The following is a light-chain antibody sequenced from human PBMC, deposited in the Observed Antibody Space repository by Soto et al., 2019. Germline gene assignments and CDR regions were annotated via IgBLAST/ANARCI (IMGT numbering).Light chain of an antibody. CDR1: QSISSD. Sequence: EIVMTQSPATLSVSPGERATLSCRASQSISSDVAWYQQKPGQAPRLLIYGASTRATGIPARFSGSGSGTEFTLTISSLQSEDFAVYYCQQYNNWPPTFGGGTKVDI. J-gene: IGKJ4*01. CDR2: GAS. V-gene: IGKV3-15*01. CDR3: QQYNNWPPT.